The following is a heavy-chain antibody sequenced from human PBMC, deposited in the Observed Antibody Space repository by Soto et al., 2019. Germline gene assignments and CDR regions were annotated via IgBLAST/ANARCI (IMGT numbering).Heavy chain of an antibody. CDR1: GFTFGYFS. CDR3: TREIPYFDS. J-gene: IGHJ4*02. V-gene: IGHV3-49*02. CDR2: IRSKDYGGTT. Sequence: PGGSRRLSWATSGFTFGYFSISWVRQAPGRGLEWVGFIRSKDYGGTTEYAASVKGRFAISRDDSTGIAYLQMNSLKIEDTAVYYCTREIPYFDSWGQGTLVTVSS.